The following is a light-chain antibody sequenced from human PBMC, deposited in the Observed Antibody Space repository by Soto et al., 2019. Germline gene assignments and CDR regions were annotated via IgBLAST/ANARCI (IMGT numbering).Light chain of an antibody. Sequence: AIQMTQSPSSLSASIGDRVTITCRASQGIKNDLGWYQQKPGKAPKLLIYAASSLQSGVPSRFSGSGSGTDFTLTITSLQPEDFATYYCLQDYNYPLTFVGGTKVDIK. CDR2: AAS. V-gene: IGKV1-6*01. CDR1: QGIKND. J-gene: IGKJ4*01. CDR3: LQDYNYPLT.